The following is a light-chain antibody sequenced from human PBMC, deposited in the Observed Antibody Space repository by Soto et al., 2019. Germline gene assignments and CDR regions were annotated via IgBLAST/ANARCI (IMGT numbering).Light chain of an antibody. Sequence: QSALTQPASVSGSPGQSITISCTGSSSDVGSYNLVSWYQKYPGKAPKLMIYEGSERPSGVSNRFSGSKSGNTASLTISGLQAEDEADYYCAVWDDSLSGWVFGGGTKLTVL. J-gene: IGLJ3*02. CDR2: EGS. V-gene: IGLV2-23*01. CDR3: AVWDDSLSGWV. CDR1: SSDVGSYNL.